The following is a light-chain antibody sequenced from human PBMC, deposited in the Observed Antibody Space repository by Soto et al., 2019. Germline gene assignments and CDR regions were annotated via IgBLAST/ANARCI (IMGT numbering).Light chain of an antibody. CDR3: QQYNNWPAIN. J-gene: IGKJ5*01. V-gene: IGKV3D-15*01. CDR2: GAS. Sequence: EIVMTQSPATLSVSPGERATLSCSASQVVRSNLAWYQQKPGQPPRLVISGASTRAPGIPARFSGFGSGTDSTLTISSLQSEDFAIYYCQQYNNWPAINFGQGTRLEIK. CDR1: QVVRSN.